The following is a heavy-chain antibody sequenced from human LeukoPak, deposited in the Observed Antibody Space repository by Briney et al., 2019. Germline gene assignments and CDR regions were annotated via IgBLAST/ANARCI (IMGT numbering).Heavy chain of an antibody. J-gene: IGHJ4*02. CDR3: ARDPRISGTTDY. D-gene: IGHD1-7*01. V-gene: IGHV3-48*01. CDR1: GVTFSIYS. Sequence: PGGSLRLSCAASGVTFSIYSMNWVRHAPAKGLEWVSYISSSSSTIYYADSVKGRFTISRDNAKNSLYLHMNSLRAEDTAVYYCARDPRISGTTDYWGQGTLVTDSS. CDR2: ISSSSSTI.